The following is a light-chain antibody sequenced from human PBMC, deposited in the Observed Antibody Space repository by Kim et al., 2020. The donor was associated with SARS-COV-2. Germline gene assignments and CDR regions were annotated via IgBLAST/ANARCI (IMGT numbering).Light chain of an antibody. CDR2: DAA. V-gene: IGKV3-11*01. CDR1: HNIDIS. J-gene: IGKJ4*01. Sequence: PGESATLSCSASHNIDISLAWYQQTPGQSPRLLIYDAAVRAAGIPDRFSGSGSGTDFTLTIGSLAPEDFAIYYCQQRGSWPPALTFGGGTKLEI. CDR3: QQRGSWPPALT.